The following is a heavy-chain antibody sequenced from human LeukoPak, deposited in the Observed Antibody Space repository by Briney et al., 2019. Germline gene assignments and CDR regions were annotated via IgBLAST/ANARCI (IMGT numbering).Heavy chain of an antibody. D-gene: IGHD2-15*01. V-gene: IGHV5-51*01. Sequence: GESLQISCKGSGYSFTSYWIGWVRQMPGKGLEWMGIIYPGDSDTRYSPSFQGQVTISADKSISTAYLQWSSLKASDTAMYYCARLSDIVMVVAATTPPYYFYYWGQGTLVTVSS. CDR2: IYPGDSDT. CDR1: GYSFTSYW. J-gene: IGHJ4*02. CDR3: ARLSDIVMVVAATTPPYYFYY.